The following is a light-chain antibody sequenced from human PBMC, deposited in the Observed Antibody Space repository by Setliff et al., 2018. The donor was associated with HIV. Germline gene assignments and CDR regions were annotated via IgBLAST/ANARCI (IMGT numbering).Light chain of an antibody. J-gene: IGLJ1*01. CDR1: SSDVGGYNY. CDR2: DVS. Sequence: QSALTQPASVSGSPGQSITISCTGTSSDVGGYNYVSWYQQHPGKAPKLMISDVSNRPSGVSNRFSGSKSGNTASLTISGLQAEDEADYYCSSYTSITPLYVFGTGTNVTV. V-gene: IGLV2-14*03. CDR3: SSYTSITPLYV.